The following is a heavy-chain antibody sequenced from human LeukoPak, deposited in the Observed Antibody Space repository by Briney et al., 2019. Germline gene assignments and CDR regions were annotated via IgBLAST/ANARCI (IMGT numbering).Heavy chain of an antibody. J-gene: IGHJ6*02. V-gene: IGHV3-23*01. CDR2: ISDSGTST. CDR3: AKVPYSDYGSGRPPFMDV. D-gene: IGHD3-10*01. CDR1: GFTFSNYA. Sequence: PGGSLRLSCAASGFTFSNYAMSWVRQAPGKGREWGSTISDSGTSTYYADAVKGRFTISRDNSNNTLYLQMDSLRGEDTAIYYCAKVPYSDYGSGRPPFMDVWGQGTTVAVSS.